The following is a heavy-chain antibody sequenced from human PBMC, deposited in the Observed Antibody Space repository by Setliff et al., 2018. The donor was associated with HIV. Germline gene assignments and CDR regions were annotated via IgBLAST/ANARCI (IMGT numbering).Heavy chain of an antibody. CDR2: INPNSGGT. V-gene: IGHV1-2*06. CDR3: ARDAWVEFLEWTFYGMDV. Sequence: GASVKVSCKASGYTFTPYTLHWVRQAPGQGLEWMGRINPNSGGTNHAQKFQGRVTMTRDTSSSTAYMELSRLRSDDTAVYYCARDAWVEFLEWTFYGMDVWGQGTTVTVSS. D-gene: IGHD3-3*02. J-gene: IGHJ6*02. CDR1: GYTFTPYT.